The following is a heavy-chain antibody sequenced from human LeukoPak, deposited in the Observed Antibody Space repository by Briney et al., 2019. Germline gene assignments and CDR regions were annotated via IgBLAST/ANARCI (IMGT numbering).Heavy chain of an antibody. J-gene: IGHJ4*02. CDR3: AKDLHGGYSSDY. CDR2: IGYEGVNK. CDR1: GFTFNNFG. Sequence: PGGSLRLSCAASGFTFNNFGMHWVRQAPGKGLEWVSFIGYEGVNKYYADSVNDRFTISKDNSKATLYLQMNSLRPEDTAVYYCAKDLHGGYSSDYWGQGTLVTVFS. D-gene: IGHD4-23*01. V-gene: IGHV3-30*02.